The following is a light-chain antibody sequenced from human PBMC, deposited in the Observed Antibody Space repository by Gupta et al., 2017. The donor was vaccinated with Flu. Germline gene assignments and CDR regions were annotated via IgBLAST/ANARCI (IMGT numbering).Light chain of an antibody. V-gene: IGLV3-21*02. J-gene: IGLJ3*02. CDR2: VVS. CDR3: HVWLSTRDHHWV. Sequence: SYVLTQPPSVSVAPGQTARITCGGNNIGSKSVHWYQQKPGQAPVLVGEVVSGRSSGIPERFTGSTSWNTENLITRTVEDGHDADEDGHVWLSTRDHHWVFGGGTNLTVL. CDR1: NIGSKS.